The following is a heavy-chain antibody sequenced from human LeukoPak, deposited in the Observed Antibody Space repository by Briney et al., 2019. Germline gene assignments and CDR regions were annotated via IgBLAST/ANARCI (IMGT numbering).Heavy chain of an antibody. CDR3: ARVGRGMNLYNWFDP. D-gene: IGHD3-16*01. Sequence: VASVKVSCKASGGTFSSYAISWVRQAPGQGLEWMGVIIPIFGTANYAQEFQGRVTITTDESTSTAYMELSSLRSEDTAVYYCARVGRGMNLYNWFDPWGQGALVTVSS. V-gene: IGHV1-69*05. CDR2: IIPIFGTA. CDR1: GGTFSSYA. J-gene: IGHJ5*02.